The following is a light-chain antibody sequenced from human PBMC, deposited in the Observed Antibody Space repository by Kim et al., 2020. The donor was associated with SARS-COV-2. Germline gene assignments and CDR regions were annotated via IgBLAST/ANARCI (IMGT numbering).Light chain of an antibody. J-gene: IGLJ2*01. CDR1: RSYIGTYDY. CDR3: SSYAGSNTLV. CDR2: YVN. Sequence: GQSTPTTWTGTRSYIGTYDYISWYQQHSDKAPKLMIYYVNNRPSGVSSRFSGSRSDNTASLTISGLQTEDEATYYCSSYAGSNTLVFGGGTQLTVL. V-gene: IGLV2-14*03.